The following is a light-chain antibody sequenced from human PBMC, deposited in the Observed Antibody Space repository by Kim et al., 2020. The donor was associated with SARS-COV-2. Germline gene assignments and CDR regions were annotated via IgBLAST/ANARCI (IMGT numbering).Light chain of an antibody. CDR1: RGGLGDNY. Sequence: GKTLTASAHRSRGGLGDNYGQWYQPRPGGDPTTVIYEDDQRPSGVSDRFSGSIDNSSNSASLTISGLRTEDEADYYCQSYNRDNVIFGGGTQLTVL. V-gene: IGLV6-57*03. CDR3: QSYNRDNVI. J-gene: IGLJ2*01. CDR2: EDD.